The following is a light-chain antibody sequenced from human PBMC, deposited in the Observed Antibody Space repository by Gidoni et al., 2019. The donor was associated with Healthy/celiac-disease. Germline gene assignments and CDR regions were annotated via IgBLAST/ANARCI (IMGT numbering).Light chain of an antibody. CDR1: SGNIGAGYD. CDR3: QSYDSSLSGV. Sequence: QSVLTQPPSVSVAPGQRAPLSCTGSSGNIGAGYDLHWYQQLPGTAPKPLIYGNSNRPSGVPDRFSGSKSGTSASLAITGLQAEDEADYYCQSYDSSLSGVFGGGTKLTVL. CDR2: GNS. V-gene: IGLV1-40*01. J-gene: IGLJ3*02.